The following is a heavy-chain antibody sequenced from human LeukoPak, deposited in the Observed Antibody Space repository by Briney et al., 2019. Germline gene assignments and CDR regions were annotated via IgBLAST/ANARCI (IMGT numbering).Heavy chain of an antibody. CDR1: GYTFADYD. Sequence: ASVKVSCKASGYTFADYDVNWVRQATGQGLEWLGWMNPKSDNTGYAQKFQDRVIMTTDTSTSTAYLELTSLRSEDTAVYYCMRGGGGKLIGGWGPGTLVTVSS. CDR2: MNPKSDNT. D-gene: IGHD1-1*01. J-gene: IGHJ4*02. V-gene: IGHV1-8*01. CDR3: MRGGGGKLIGG.